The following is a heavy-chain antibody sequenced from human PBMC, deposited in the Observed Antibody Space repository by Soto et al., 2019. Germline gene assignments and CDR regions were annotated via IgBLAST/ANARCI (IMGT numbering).Heavy chain of an antibody. CDR3: ARVLRDVSSDRYYWYFDL. D-gene: IGHD3-16*02. J-gene: IGHJ2*01. Sequence: QVQLQESGPGLVKPSQTLSLTCTVSGASISSGGYYWGWIRQHPGKGLEWIGFIYYIGTSYYNPSRESRMTLSVATSKTHFSLNLTSVTAADTAVYYGARVLRDVSSDRYYWYFDLWGRGTLVTVSS. CDR1: GASISSGGYY. V-gene: IGHV4-31*03. CDR2: IYYIGTS.